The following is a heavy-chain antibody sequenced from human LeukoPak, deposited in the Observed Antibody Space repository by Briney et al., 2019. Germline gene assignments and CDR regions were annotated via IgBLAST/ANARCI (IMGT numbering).Heavy chain of an antibody. Sequence: ASVRVSCKTSGYTFTDYFVHWVRQAPGQGLEWMGWINPNSGGTEYAQKFLGRVTMTRDTSISTAYMELSRLRSDDTAVYFCAREYYYDSSGYSVDYYYYDMDVWGQGTTVTVSS. D-gene: IGHD3-22*01. V-gene: IGHV1-2*02. CDR3: AREYYYDSSGYSVDYYYYDMDV. CDR2: INPNSGGT. J-gene: IGHJ6*02. CDR1: GYTFTDYF.